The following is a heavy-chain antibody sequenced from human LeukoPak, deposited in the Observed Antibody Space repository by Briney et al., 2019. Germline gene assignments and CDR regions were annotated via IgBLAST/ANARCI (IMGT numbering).Heavy chain of an antibody. CDR1: GFTFSSYT. CDR2: ITSSSSYI. Sequence: GGSLRLSCAASGFTFSSYTMNWVRQAPGKGLEWVSYITSSSSYIYYADSVKGRFTISRDNAKNSLYLQMNSLRAEDTAVYYCARDFSAAPVRWYYYMDVWGKGTTVTVSS. V-gene: IGHV3-21*05. D-gene: IGHD6-6*01. J-gene: IGHJ6*03. CDR3: ARDFSAAPVRWYYYMDV.